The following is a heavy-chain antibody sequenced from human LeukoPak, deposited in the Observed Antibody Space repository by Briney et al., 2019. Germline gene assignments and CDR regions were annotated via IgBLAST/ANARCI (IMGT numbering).Heavy chain of an antibody. J-gene: IGHJ4*02. CDR2: IRSKANSYAT. D-gene: IGHD3-10*01. CDR1: VFPFSGPP. V-gene: IGHV3-73*01. Sequence: GGSLKLSCAAPVFPFSGPPMPWVRQASAKGLEWVGRIRSKANSYATAYAASVKGRFTISRDDSKTTAYLQMNSLKSADTAVYYCTRRAGSYYNDFDYWGQGTLVTVSS. CDR3: TRRAGSYYNDFDY.